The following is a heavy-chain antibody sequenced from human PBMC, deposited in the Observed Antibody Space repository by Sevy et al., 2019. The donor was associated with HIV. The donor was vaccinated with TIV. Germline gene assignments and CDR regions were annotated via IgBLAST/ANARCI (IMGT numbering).Heavy chain of an antibody. V-gene: IGHV3-9*01. CDR3: AKDYDSSGWYGEYYFDY. Sequence: GGSLRLSCAASGFTFDDYAMHWVRQAPGKGLEWVSGISWNSGSIGYADSVKGRFTISIDNAKNSLYLQMNSLRAEDTALYYCAKDYDSSGWYGEYYFDYWGQGTLVTVSS. D-gene: IGHD6-19*01. J-gene: IGHJ4*02. CDR2: ISWNSGSI. CDR1: GFTFDDYA.